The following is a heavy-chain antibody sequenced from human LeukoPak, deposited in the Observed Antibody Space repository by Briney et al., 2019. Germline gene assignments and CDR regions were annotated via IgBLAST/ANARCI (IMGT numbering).Heavy chain of an antibody. D-gene: IGHD2-2*01. Sequence: GGSLRLSCAASGFTFSSYGMHWVRQAPGKGLEWVAVISYDGSNKYYADSVKGRFTISRDNSKNTLYLQMNSLRAEDTAVYYCAKAEKRDCSSTSCYARVSSAYDYWGQGTLVTVSS. CDR1: GFTFSSYG. J-gene: IGHJ4*02. CDR2: ISYDGSNK. V-gene: IGHV3-30*18. CDR3: AKAEKRDCSSTSCYARVSSAYDY.